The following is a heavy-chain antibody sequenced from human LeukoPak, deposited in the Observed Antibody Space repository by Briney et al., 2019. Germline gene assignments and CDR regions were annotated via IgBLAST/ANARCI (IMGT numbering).Heavy chain of an antibody. Sequence: GGSLRLSRAASGFTFSSYAMSWVRQAPGKGLEWVSAISGSGGSTYYADSVKGRFTISRDNSKNTLYLQMNSLRAEDTAVYYCAKAPAGQDGSSGYYLYYYYGMDVWGQGTTVTVSS. V-gene: IGHV3-23*01. CDR2: ISGSGGST. CDR3: AKAPAGQDGSSGYYLYYYYGMDV. J-gene: IGHJ6*02. CDR1: GFTFSSYA. D-gene: IGHD3-22*01.